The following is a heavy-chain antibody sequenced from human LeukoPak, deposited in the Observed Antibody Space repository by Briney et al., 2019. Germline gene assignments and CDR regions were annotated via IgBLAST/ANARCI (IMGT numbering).Heavy chain of an antibody. CDR1: GSTFSSYW. V-gene: IGHV3-74*01. D-gene: IGHD3-16*01. J-gene: IGHJ6*02. CDR3: AREGWGYYYYHYGMDV. Sequence: AGGSLRLSCAASGSTFSSYWMHWVRQAPGKGLGWVSRINSDGSSTSYADSVKGRFTISRDNAKNTLYLQMNSLRAEDTAVYYCAREGWGYYYYHYGMDVWGQGTTVTVSS. CDR2: INSDGSST.